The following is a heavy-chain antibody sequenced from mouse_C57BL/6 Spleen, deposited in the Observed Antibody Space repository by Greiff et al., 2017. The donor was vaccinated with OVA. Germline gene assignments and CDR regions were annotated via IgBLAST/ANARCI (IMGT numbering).Heavy chain of an antibody. CDR2: ISSGGDYI. D-gene: IGHD2-3*01. V-gene: IGHV5-9-1*02. CDR3: TRASYDGYSFAY. CDR1: GFTFSSYA. Sequence: EVQGVESGEGLVKPGGSLKLSCAASGFTFSSYAMSWVRQTPEKRLEWVAYISSGGDYIYYADTVKGRFTISRDNARNTLYLQMSSLKSEDTAMYYCTRASYDGYSFAYWGQGTLVTVSA. J-gene: IGHJ3*01.